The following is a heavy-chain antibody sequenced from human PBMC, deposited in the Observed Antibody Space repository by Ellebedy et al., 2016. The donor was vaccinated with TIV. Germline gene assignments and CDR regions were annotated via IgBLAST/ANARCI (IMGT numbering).Heavy chain of an antibody. J-gene: IGHJ6*03. Sequence: GESLKISCAASGFTFSSYSMTWVRQAPGKGLEYVSAISGSGDRTFYADSVKGRFTISRDNSKNTLFLQMTGLRADDTAVYYCAKDLTGQGYYMDVWGKGTTVTVSS. CDR2: ISGSGDRT. V-gene: IGHV3-23*01. D-gene: IGHD3-9*01. CDR3: AKDLTGQGYYMDV. CDR1: GFTFSSYS.